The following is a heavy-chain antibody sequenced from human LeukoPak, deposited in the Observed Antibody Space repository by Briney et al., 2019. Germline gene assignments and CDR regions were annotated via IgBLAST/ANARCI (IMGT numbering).Heavy chain of an antibody. V-gene: IGHV4-39*01. J-gene: IGHJ4*02. CDR1: RGSITNSSCY. CDR2: IYYTGTT. D-gene: IGHD2-2*01. CDR3: ARRAVVPAAVSYFDN. Sequence: SETLSLTCAVFRGSITNSSCYWGWSRQPPGKGLEWIGGIYYTGTTYYSPSLNSRITISMDTPKHQFSLRLASVTAADTALYYCARRAVVPAAVSYFDNWGQGPLVTVSS.